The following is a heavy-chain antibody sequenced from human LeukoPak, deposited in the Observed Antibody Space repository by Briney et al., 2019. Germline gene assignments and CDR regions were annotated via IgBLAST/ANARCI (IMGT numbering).Heavy chain of an antibody. V-gene: IGHV4-34*01. CDR1: GGSFSGYY. CDR3: ARGRGSGWYRNAFDI. J-gene: IGHJ3*02. Sequence: SETLSLTCAVYGGSFSGYYWSWIRQPPGKGLEWIGEINHSGSTNYNPSLKSRVTISVDTSKNQFSLKLNSVTAADTAVYYCARGRGSGWYRNAFDIWGQGTMVTVSS. CDR2: INHSGST. D-gene: IGHD6-19*01.